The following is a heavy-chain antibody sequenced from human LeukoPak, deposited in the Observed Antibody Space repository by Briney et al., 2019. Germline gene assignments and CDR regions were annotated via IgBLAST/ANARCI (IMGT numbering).Heavy chain of an antibody. CDR3: ARRIVVVPAARSCWFDP. CDR1: GGSFSGCY. Sequence: SETLSLTCAVYGGSFSGCYWSWIRQPPGKGLEWIGEINHSGSTNYNPSLKSRVTISVDTSKNQFSLKLSSVTAADTAVYYCARRIVVVPAARSCWFDPWGQGTLVTVSS. CDR2: INHSGST. D-gene: IGHD2-2*01. V-gene: IGHV4-34*01. J-gene: IGHJ5*02.